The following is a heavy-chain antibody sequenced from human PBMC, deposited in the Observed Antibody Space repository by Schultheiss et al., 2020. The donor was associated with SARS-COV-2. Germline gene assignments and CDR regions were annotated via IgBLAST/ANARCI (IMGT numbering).Heavy chain of an antibody. CDR2: MNPNSGNT. CDR1: GYTFTSYD. Sequence: ASVKVSCKASGYTFTSYDINWVRQATGQGLEWMGWMNPNSGNTGYVQKFQGRVTMTRNTSISTAYMELSSLRSEDTAVYYCARDAPYGDYLDYWGQGTLVTVSS. J-gene: IGHJ4*02. V-gene: IGHV1-8*01. D-gene: IGHD4-17*01. CDR3: ARDAPYGDYLDY.